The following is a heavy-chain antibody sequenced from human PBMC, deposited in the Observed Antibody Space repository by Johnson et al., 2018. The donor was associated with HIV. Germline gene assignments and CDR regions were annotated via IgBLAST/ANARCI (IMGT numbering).Heavy chain of an antibody. CDR3: AKDTRRKLVMITFGGVIAYH. Sequence: VQLVESGGGVVQPGRSLRLSCAASGFTFSRYAMNWVRQAPGKGLEWVSSISSSGDRTSYADSVKGRFTISRDNAKNSLYLQMNSLRAEDTALYYCAKDTRRKLVMITFGGVIAYHWGQGTMVTVSS. CDR1: GFTFSRYA. CDR2: ISSSGDRT. V-gene: IGHV3-23*04. D-gene: IGHD3-16*02. J-gene: IGHJ3*01.